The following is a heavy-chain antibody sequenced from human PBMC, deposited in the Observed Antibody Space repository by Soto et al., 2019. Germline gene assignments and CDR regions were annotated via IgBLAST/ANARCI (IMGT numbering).Heavy chain of an antibody. CDR1: GGTFSSYA. CDR3: ASDEVTRYYYYGMDV. D-gene: IGHD4-17*01. J-gene: IGHJ6*02. Sequence: ASVKVSCKASGGTFSSYAISWVRQAPGQGLEWMGGIIPIFGTANYAQKFQGRVTITADESTSTAYMELSSLRSEDTAVYYCASDEVTRYYYYGMDVWGQGTPVTVYS. V-gene: IGHV1-69*13. CDR2: IIPIFGTA.